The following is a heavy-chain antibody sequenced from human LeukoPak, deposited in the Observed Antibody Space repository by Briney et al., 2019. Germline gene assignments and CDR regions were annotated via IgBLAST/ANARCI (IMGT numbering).Heavy chain of an antibody. CDR1: GYTFTGYY. D-gene: IGHD1-1*01. V-gene: IGHV1-2*02. Sequence: ASVKVSCKASGYTFTGYYMHWVRQAPGQGLEWMGWINPNSSGTNYAQKFQGRVTLTRDTSISTAYMELTRLRFDDTAVYYCASRGTTGTTGNYWGQGTLVTVFS. J-gene: IGHJ4*02. CDR2: INPNSSGT. CDR3: ASRGTTGTTGNY.